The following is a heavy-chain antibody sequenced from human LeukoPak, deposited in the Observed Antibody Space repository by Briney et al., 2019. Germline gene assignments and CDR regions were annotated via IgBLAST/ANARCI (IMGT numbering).Heavy chain of an antibody. Sequence: DPGGSLRLSCAASGFTFSSYSMNWVRQAPGKGLEWVSSISSSSSYIYYADSVKGRFTISRDNAKNSLYLQMNSLRAEDTAVYYCAREGVAPTGDAFDIWGQGTMVTVSS. D-gene: IGHD3-3*01. CDR2: ISSSSSYI. CDR1: GFTFSSYS. J-gene: IGHJ3*02. V-gene: IGHV3-21*01. CDR3: AREGVAPTGDAFDI.